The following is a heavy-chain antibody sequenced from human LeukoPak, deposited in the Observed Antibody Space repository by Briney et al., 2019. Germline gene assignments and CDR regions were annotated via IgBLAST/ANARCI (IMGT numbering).Heavy chain of an antibody. D-gene: IGHD1-26*01. J-gene: IGHJ4*02. CDR2: IYTSGST. CDR3: ARGASGNYHYFDY. V-gene: IGHV4-4*07. CDR1: GGSTSSDY. Sequence: SETLSLTCTVSGGSTSSDYWSWIRQPAGKGLEWIGRIYTSGSTDYNPSLKSRVTLSVDTSKSQFSLKLSSVTAADTAVYYCARGASGNYHYFDYWGQGTLVTVSS.